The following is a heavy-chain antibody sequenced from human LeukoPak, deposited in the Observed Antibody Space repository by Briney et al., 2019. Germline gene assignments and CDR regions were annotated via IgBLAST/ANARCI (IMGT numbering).Heavy chain of an antibody. J-gene: IGHJ4*02. CDR1: GFTFSNSA. CDR3: AKAGSIRFDY. D-gene: IGHD1-26*01. Sequence: GGSLRLSCAASGFTFSNSAMSWVRQAPGKGLEWVSGISANGGSTYYADSVKGRFTISRDNSKSTLYLQMNSLRAEDTAIYYCAKAGSIRFDYWGQGTLVTVSS. V-gene: IGHV3-23*01. CDR2: ISANGGST.